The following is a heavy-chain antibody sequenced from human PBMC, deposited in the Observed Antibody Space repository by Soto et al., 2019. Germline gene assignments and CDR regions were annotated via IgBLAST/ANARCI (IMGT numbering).Heavy chain of an antibody. Sequence: SETLSLTCTVSGGSISSSSYYWGWIRQPPGKGLEWIGSIYYSGTTYYNPSLKSRVSISVDTSKNQFSLKLSSVTAADTAVYCCARDCSTTTCYAGGLTGSFDPWGQGTLVTVSS. CDR2: IYYSGTT. V-gene: IGHV4-39*01. CDR1: GGSISSSSYY. D-gene: IGHD2-2*01. J-gene: IGHJ5*02. CDR3: ARDCSTTTCYAGGLTGSFDP.